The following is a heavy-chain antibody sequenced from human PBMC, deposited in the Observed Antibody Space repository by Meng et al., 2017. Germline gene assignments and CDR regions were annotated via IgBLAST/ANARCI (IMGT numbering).Heavy chain of an antibody. J-gene: IGHJ3*02. CDR1: GFTFSSYW. V-gene: IGHV3-7*01. CDR2: IKQDGSEK. CDR3: ARDLKPVDSSGYYYWAEGAFDI. Sequence: GGPLRLSRAASGFTFSSYWMSWVRQAPGKGLEWVANIKQDGSEKYYVDSVKGRFTISRDNAKNSLYLQMNSLRAEDTAVYYCARDLKPVDSSGYYYWAEGAFDIWGQGTMVTVSS. D-gene: IGHD3-22*01.